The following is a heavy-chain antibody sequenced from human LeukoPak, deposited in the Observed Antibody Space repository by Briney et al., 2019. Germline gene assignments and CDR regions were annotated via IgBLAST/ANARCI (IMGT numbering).Heavy chain of an antibody. J-gene: IGHJ6*02. D-gene: IGHD6-13*01. CDR2: ISYDGSNK. Sequence: PGGSLRRSCAASGFTFSSYAMHWVRQAPGKGLEWVAVISYDGSNKYYADSVKGRFTISRDNSKNTLYLQMNSLRAEDTAVYYCARPHAAAGTYYYYGMDVWGQGTTVTVSS. V-gene: IGHV3-30-3*01. CDR1: GFTFSSYA. CDR3: ARPHAAAGTYYYYGMDV.